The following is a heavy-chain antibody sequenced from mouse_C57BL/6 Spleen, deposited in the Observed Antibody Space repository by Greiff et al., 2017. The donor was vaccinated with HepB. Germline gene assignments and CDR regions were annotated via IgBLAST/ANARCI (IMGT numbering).Heavy chain of an antibody. D-gene: IGHD2-2*01. CDR2: INPNYGTN. Sequence: EVKLMESGPELVKPGASVKISCKASGYSFTDYNMNWVKQSNGKSLEWIGVINPNYGTNSYNQKFKGKATLTVDQSSSTAYMQLNSLTSEDSAVYYCARWGYDVGAMDYWGQGTSVTVSS. CDR3: ARWGYDVGAMDY. CDR1: GYSFTDYN. J-gene: IGHJ4*01. V-gene: IGHV1-39*01.